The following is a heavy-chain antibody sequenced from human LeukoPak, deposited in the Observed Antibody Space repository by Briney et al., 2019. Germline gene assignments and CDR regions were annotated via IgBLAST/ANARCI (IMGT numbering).Heavy chain of an antibody. CDR2: IYSSGST. J-gene: IGHJ6*03. CDR3: ARTTMVRGTYYMDV. CDR1: GGSIRGYY. V-gene: IGHV4-59*01. Sequence: SETLSLTCNVSGGSIRGYYWSWIRQPPGKGLEWIGYIYSSGSTNYNPSLKSRVTMSVDTSKNQFSLKVSSVTAADTAVYYCARTTMVRGTYYMDVWGKGTTVTVSS. D-gene: IGHD3-10*01.